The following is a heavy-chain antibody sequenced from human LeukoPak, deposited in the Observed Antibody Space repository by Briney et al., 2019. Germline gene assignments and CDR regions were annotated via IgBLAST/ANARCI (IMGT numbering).Heavy chain of an antibody. CDR2: IYTSGST. V-gene: IGHV4-4*07. CDR1: GGSISSYY. D-gene: IGHD6-13*01. Sequence: SETLSLTCTVSGGSISSYYWSWIRQPAGKGLEWIGRIYTSGSTNYNASLKSRVSMSVDTSKNQFSLKLSSVTAADTAVYYCARAFVIAAAGEAFDIWGQGTMVTVSS. J-gene: IGHJ3*02. CDR3: ARAFVIAAAGEAFDI.